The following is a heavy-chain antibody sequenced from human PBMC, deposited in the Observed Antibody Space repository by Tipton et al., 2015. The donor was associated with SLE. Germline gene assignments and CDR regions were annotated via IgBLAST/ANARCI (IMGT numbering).Heavy chain of an antibody. Sequence: QVQLVQSGAEVKKPGASVKVSCKASGGTFSNYAISWLRQAPGQGLEWMGGIIPIFHTTDYAQRFQGRVTITTDESTSTAYMELYSLRVEYAAIKGCARDDCGVRNACDMGGQRTMVSVSS. CDR3: ARDDCGVRNACDM. CDR1: GGTFSNYA. D-gene: IGHD2-21*01. CDR2: IIPIFHTT. J-gene: IGHJ3*02. V-gene: IGHV1-69*01.